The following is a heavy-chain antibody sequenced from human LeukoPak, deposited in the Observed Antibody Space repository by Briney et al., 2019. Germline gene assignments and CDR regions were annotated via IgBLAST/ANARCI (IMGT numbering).Heavy chain of an antibody. Sequence: GGSLRLSCAASGFTFSDYYMSWIRQAPGKGLEWVSYISSSGSTIYYADSVKGRFTISRDNAKNSLYLQMNSLRAEDTAVYYCARDLHYYDSSGYLVYWGQGTLVTVSS. V-gene: IGHV3-11*04. CDR2: ISSSGSTI. D-gene: IGHD3-22*01. J-gene: IGHJ4*02. CDR1: GFTFSDYY. CDR3: ARDLHYYDSSGYLVY.